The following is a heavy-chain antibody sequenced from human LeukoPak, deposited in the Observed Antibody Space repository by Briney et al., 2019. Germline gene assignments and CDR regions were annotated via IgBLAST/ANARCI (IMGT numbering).Heavy chain of an antibody. CDR1: GYTFTGYY. CDR3: ARAVYYDSSGYYYPTDY. D-gene: IGHD3-22*01. CDR2: INPNSGGT. Sequence: ASVKVSCKASGYTFTGYYMHWVRQAPGQGLEWMGWINPNSGGTNYAQKFQGRVTMTRDTSISTAYMELRSLRSDDTAVYYCARAVYYDSSGYYYPTDYWGQGTLVTVSS. V-gene: IGHV1-2*02. J-gene: IGHJ4*02.